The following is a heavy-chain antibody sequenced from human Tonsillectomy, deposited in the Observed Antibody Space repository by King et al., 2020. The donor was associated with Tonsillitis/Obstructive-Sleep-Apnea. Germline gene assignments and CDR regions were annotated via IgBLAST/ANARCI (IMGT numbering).Heavy chain of an antibody. CDR3: ARANYPYWYFDL. CDR2: INYSGRT. CDR1: GGSISSGGYY. V-gene: IGHV4-31*01. Sequence: QLQESGPGLVKPSQTLSLTCTVSGGSISSGGYYWSWFRQHPGKGLEWIGYINYSGRTFYNPSLKGLVVISVDTSKNQFSLKLNSVTAADTAVYFCARANYPYWYFDLWGRGTLVTVSS. D-gene: IGHD1-7*01. J-gene: IGHJ2*01.